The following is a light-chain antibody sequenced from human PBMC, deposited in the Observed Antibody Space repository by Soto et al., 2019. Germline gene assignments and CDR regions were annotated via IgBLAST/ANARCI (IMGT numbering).Light chain of an antibody. Sequence: EIVLTQSPGTLSLPPGERATLSCRASQSVSNSYLAWYQQKRGQAPRLLISGASRRATGIPDRFSGSGSGTDFTLSITRLEPEDFAVYYCQQYATSPQTFGQGTKVEIK. V-gene: IGKV3-20*01. CDR3: QQYATSPQT. CDR2: GAS. CDR1: QSVSNSY. J-gene: IGKJ1*01.